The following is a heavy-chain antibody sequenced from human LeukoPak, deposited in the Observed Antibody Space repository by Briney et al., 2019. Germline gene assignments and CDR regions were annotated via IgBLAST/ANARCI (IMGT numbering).Heavy chain of an antibody. CDR1: GGSFSGYY. V-gene: IGHV4-34*01. D-gene: IGHD5-18*01. Sequence: PSETLSLTCAVYGGSFSGYYWSWIRQPPGKGLEWIGEINHSGSTNYNPSLKSRVTISVDTSKNQFSLKLSSVTAADTAVYYCAREDTAMVAVDHWGQGTLVTVSS. CDR3: AREDTAMVAVDH. CDR2: INHSGST. J-gene: IGHJ4*02.